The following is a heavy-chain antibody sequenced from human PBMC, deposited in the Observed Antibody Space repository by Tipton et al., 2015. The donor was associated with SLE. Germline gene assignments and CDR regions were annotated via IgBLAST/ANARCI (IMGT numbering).Heavy chain of an antibody. CDR2: IHYSGRA. CDR3: ARGLLTWRGAVVGVDV. D-gene: IGHD3-10*01. V-gene: IGHV4-31*03. Sequence: TLSLTCTVSGGSITTDGYYWGWIRRNPGKGLEWIGHIHYSGRAYFKSSLKSRLTISVDTSENQFSLNLSSVTAADTAVYYCARGLLTWRGAVVGVDVWGQGTTVNVSS. J-gene: IGHJ6*02. CDR1: GGSITTDGYY.